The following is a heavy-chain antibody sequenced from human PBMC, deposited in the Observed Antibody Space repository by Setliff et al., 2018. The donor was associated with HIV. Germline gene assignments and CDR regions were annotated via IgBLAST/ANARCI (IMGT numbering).Heavy chain of an antibody. Sequence: GSLRLSCVASGITFSSYWMSWVRQAPGKGLEWVANIKQDGSERSYVDSVKGRFTISGDNAKNSLYLQMNSLRAEDTAVYFCARPTNIDTLYYGSQSFYMYYYGMDVWGQGTTVTVSS. CDR2: IKQDGSER. D-gene: IGHD3-10*01. J-gene: IGHJ6*02. V-gene: IGHV3-7*01. CDR1: GITFSSYW. CDR3: ARPTNIDTLYYGSQSFYMYYYGMDV.